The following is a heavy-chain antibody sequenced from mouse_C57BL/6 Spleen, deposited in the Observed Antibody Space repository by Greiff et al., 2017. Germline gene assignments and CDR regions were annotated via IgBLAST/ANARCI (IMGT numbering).Heavy chain of an antibody. CDR1: GYTFTDYE. CDR3: TRGDYYGNYGYCDV. D-gene: IGHD2-1*01. CDR2: IDPETGGT. J-gene: IGHJ1*03. Sequence: VQLQQSGAELVRPGASVTLSCKASGYTFTDYEMHWVKQTPVHGLEWIGDIDPETGGTAYNQKFKGKATLTADKSSSTAYMELRSLTTEDSTVYYDTRGDYYGNYGYCDVWGKGTTVTVSS. V-gene: IGHV1-15*01.